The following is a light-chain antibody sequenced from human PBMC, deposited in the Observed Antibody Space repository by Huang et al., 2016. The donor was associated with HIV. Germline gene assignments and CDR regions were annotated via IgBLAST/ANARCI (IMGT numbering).Light chain of an antibody. V-gene: IGKV3-15*01. Sequence: EVVLTQSPATLSVSPGERATLFCRASQSVSRHLACYQQNTGQAPRLLIDGAATRATGIPARFKGSGSGPQFTLTISSLQSEDFAVYYCQQYDHWRFGPGTRVDLK. J-gene: IGKJ3*01. CDR3: QQYDHWR. CDR1: QSVSRH. CDR2: GAA.